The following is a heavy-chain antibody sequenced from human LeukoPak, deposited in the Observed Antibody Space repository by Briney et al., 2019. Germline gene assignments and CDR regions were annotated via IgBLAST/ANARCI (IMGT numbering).Heavy chain of an antibody. CDR1: GFTFSSYS. J-gene: IGHJ4*02. Sequence: GFLRLSCAASGFTFSSYSMNWVRQAPGKGLEWVSSISSSSSYIYYADSVKGRFTISRDNAKNSLYLQMNSLRAEDTAVYYCARDLVGATAGYWGQGTLVAVSS. CDR3: ARDLVGATAGY. D-gene: IGHD1-26*01. CDR2: ISSSSSYI. V-gene: IGHV3-21*01.